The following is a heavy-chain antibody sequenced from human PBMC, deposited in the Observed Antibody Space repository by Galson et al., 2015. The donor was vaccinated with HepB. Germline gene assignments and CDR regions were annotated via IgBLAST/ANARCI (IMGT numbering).Heavy chain of an antibody. CDR1: GFTFSSYS. J-gene: IGHJ4*02. CDR2: ISSSSSSI. Sequence: SLRLSCAASGFTFSSYSMNWVRQAPGKGLEWVSYISSSSSSIYYEDSVKGRFTISRDNAKNSLYLQMNSLGAEDTAVYYCAQGHSSGRGSFDYWGQGTLVTVSS. V-gene: IGHV3-48*04. D-gene: IGHD6-19*01. CDR3: AQGHSSGRGSFDY.